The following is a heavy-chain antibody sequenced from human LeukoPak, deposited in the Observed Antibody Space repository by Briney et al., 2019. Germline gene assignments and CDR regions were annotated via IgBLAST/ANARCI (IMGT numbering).Heavy chain of an antibody. CDR3: ARHFYGDSSGYSFDS. CDR2: IYYSGST. J-gene: IGHJ4*02. V-gene: IGHV4-39*01. Sequence: SETLSLTCAVYGGSFSGYYWGWIRQPPGKGLEWIGSIYYSGSTYYNPSLKSRVTISVDTSKNQFSLKLTSVTAADTAVYYCARHFYGDSSGYSFDSWGQGTLVTVSS. CDR1: GGSFSGYY. D-gene: IGHD3-22*01.